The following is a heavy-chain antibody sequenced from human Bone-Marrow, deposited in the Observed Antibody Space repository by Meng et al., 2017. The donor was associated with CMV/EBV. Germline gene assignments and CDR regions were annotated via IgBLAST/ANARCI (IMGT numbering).Heavy chain of an antibody. D-gene: IGHD3-22*01. CDR3: AREGASSGYFGYFDY. V-gene: IGHV3-23*01. Sequence: GESLKISCAASGFTFSSYAMSWVRQAPGKGLEWVSAISGSGGSTYYADSVKGRFTISRDNSKNTLYLQMESLRTEDTAVYYCAREGASSGYFGYFDYWGQGALVTVSS. CDR1: GFTFSSYA. CDR2: ISGSGGST. J-gene: IGHJ4*02.